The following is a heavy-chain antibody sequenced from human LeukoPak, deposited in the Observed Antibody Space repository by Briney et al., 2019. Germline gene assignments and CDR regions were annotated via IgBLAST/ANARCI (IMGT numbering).Heavy chain of an antibody. CDR2: INSDGSTI. CDR1: GFTFSTSW. Sequence: PGGSLRLSCAGSGFTFSTSWMHWVRQAPGQGLVWVSRINSDGSTINYADSVQGRFTISRDNAKSTLYLQMNSLRAEDTAVYYCARGALGGYWGQGTLVTVSS. V-gene: IGHV3-74*01. CDR3: ARGALGGY. J-gene: IGHJ4*02.